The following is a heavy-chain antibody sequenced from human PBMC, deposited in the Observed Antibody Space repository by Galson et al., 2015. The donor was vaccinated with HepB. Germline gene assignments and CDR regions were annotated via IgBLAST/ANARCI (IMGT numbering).Heavy chain of an antibody. Sequence: SVKVSCKASGFTFTSSAVQWVRQARGQRLEWIGWIVVGGGNTNYAQKFQERVTITRDMSTSTAYMELSSLRSEDTAVYYCAADVLGYCSGGSCYMEAWGQGTLVTVSS. CDR3: AADVLGYCSGGSCYMEA. V-gene: IGHV1-58*01. CDR2: IVVGGGNT. D-gene: IGHD2-15*01. CDR1: GFTFTSSA. J-gene: IGHJ5*02.